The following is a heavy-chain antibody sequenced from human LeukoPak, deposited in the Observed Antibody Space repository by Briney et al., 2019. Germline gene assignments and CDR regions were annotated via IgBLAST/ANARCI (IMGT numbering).Heavy chain of an antibody. V-gene: IGHV1-18*01. Sequence: ASVKVSCKASGYTFTSYGISWVRQAAGQGLEWMGWISAYNGNTNYAQKLQGRVTMTTDTSTSTAYMELRSLRSDDTAVYYCARDQQWLGASWFDPWGQGTLVTVSS. CDR1: GYTFTSYG. D-gene: IGHD6-19*01. CDR3: ARDQQWLGASWFDP. J-gene: IGHJ5*02. CDR2: ISAYNGNT.